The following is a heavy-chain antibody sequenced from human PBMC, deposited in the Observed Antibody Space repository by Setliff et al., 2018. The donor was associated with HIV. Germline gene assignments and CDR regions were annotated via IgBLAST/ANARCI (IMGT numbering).Heavy chain of an antibody. D-gene: IGHD6-6*01. Sequence: RLSCAASGFTFSRYWMHWVRQAPRQGLVWVSGINNDTTTTTYADSVKGRFSISRDNAKNTLYLQMNGLRGEDTAVYYCAMFSSSSGWGQGTQVTVSS. CDR1: GFTFSRYW. V-gene: IGHV3-74*01. CDR2: INNDTTTT. CDR3: AMFSSSSG. J-gene: IGHJ4*02.